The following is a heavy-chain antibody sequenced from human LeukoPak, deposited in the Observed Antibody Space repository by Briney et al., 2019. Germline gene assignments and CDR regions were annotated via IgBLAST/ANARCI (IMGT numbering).Heavy chain of an antibody. V-gene: IGHV1-69*13. CDR2: IIPIFGTA. CDR1: GGTFSSYA. J-gene: IGHJ6*02. D-gene: IGHD3-3*01. Sequence: SVKVSCKASGGTFSSYAISWVRQAPGQGLEWMGGIIPIFGTANYAQKFQGRVTITADESTSTAYMELSSLRSEDTAVYYCARDYDFWSGQSEKYGMDVWGQGTTVTVSS. CDR3: ARDYDFWSGQSEKYGMDV.